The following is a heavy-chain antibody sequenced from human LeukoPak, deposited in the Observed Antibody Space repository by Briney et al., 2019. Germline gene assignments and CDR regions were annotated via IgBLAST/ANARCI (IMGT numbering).Heavy chain of an antibody. Sequence: GGSLRLSCAASGFTFSSYVMHWIRQAPGMGLEGVAYLSGSGNTIYYADSVKGRFTISRDNAKKSVYLQMNSLRPEDTAVYCARKIYGSENYIDYWGQGILVTVSS. D-gene: IGHD3-10*01. CDR1: GFTFSSYV. V-gene: IGHV3-48*03. J-gene: IGHJ4*02. CDR2: LSGSGNTI. CDR3: ARKIYGSENYIDY.